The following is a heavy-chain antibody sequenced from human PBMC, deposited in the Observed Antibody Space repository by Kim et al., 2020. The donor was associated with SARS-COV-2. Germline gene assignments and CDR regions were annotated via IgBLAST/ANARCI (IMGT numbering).Heavy chain of an antibody. V-gene: IGHV3-23*01. Sequence: GGSLRLSCAVSGLTVSSHTFIWVRQAPGEGLDWVALVNNAADTLYADSVRGGFTVSRDNYKKTNYLELNNLRTDDTALYYFYPDWKQFEQWGHGTLGTVS. CDR1: GLTVSSHT. J-gene: IGHJ4*01. CDR2: VNNAADT. CDR3: YPDWKQFEQ. D-gene: IGHD1-1*01.